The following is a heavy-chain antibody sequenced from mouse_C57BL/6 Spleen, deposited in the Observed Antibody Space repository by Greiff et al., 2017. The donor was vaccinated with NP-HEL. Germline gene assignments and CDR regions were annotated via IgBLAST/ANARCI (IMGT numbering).Heavy chain of an antibody. Sequence: VKVVESGAELVRPGASVTLSCKASGYTFTDYEMHWVKQTPVHGLEWIGAIDPETGGTAYNQKFKGKARLTADKSSSTADMELRSLTSEDSAVYYCTRRGDGYYGYWGQGTTLTVSS. D-gene: IGHD2-3*01. CDR2: IDPETGGT. CDR1: GYTFTDYE. CDR3: TRRGDGYYGY. V-gene: IGHV1-15*01. J-gene: IGHJ2*01.